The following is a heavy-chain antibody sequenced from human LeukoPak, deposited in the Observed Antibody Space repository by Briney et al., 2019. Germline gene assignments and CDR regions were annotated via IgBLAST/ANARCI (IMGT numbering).Heavy chain of an antibody. D-gene: IGHD2-2*01. CDR1: GFTFSSYA. J-gene: IGHJ4*02. CDR3: AKSCSTTSCYHDY. Sequence: GESLKISCAASGFTFSSYAMNWVRQAPGKGLEWVSVINFSGDSTSYADSVKGRFTISRDNSKNTVYLQMNSLGAEDTAVYYCAKSCSTTSCYHDYWGQGTLVTVSA. CDR2: INFSGDST. V-gene: IGHV3-23*01.